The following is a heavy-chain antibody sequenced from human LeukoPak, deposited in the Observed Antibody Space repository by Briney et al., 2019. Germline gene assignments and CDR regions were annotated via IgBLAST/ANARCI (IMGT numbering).Heavy chain of an antibody. Sequence: GGSLRLSCAASGFIFSDSYMTWIRQAPGKGLEWVSYISNSGSTIYYADSVKGRFTISRDNAKYSLYLQMNSLRAEDTAMYYCARGHYGMDVWGQGTTVTVSS. CDR2: ISNSGSTI. J-gene: IGHJ6*02. V-gene: IGHV3-11*01. CDR3: ARGHYGMDV. CDR1: GFIFSDSY.